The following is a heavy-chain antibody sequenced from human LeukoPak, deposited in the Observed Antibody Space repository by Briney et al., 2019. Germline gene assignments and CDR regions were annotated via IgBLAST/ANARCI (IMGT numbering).Heavy chain of an antibody. Sequence: SETLSLTCAVYGGSFSGYYWSWIRQPPGKGLEWIGEINHSGSTNYNPSLKSRVTISVDTSKNQFSLKLSSVTAADTAVYYCARRGLKYGSSGYYHSWGQGTLVTVSS. CDR2: INHSGST. J-gene: IGHJ4*02. CDR3: ARRGLKYGSSGYYHS. V-gene: IGHV4-34*01. CDR1: GGSFSGYY. D-gene: IGHD3-22*01.